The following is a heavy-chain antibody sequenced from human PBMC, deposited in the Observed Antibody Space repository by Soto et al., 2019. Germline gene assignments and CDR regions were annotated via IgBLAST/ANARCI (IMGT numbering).Heavy chain of an antibody. CDR2: ISGSGGST. Sequence: GGSLRLSCAASGFTFSSYSMNWVRQAPGKGLEWVSAISGSGGSTYYADSVKGRFTISRDNSKNTLYLQMNSLRAEDTAVYYCAKDSYDSSGYYLYYFDYWGQGTLVTVSS. CDR3: AKDSYDSSGYYLYYFDY. V-gene: IGHV3-23*01. CDR1: GFTFSSYS. J-gene: IGHJ4*02. D-gene: IGHD3-22*01.